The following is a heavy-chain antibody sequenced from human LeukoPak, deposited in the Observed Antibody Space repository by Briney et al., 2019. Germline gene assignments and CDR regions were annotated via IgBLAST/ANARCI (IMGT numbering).Heavy chain of an antibody. J-gene: IGHJ4*02. CDR2: IYTSGST. D-gene: IGHD3-9*01. CDR1: SGSISSGSSY. V-gene: IGHV4-61*09. CDR3: ARGGDYDVLTGYHYYFDY. Sequence: NPSETLSLTCSVSSGSISSGSSYWNWIRQPAGQGLEWIGHIYTSGSTHYNPSLKSRATISADTSKNQFSLNLSSVTAADTAVYFCARGGDYDVLTGYHYYFDYWGQGTLVTVSS.